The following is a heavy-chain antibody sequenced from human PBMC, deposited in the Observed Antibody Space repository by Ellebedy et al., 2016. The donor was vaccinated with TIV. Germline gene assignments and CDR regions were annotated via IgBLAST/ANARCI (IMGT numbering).Heavy chain of an antibody. D-gene: IGHD3-10*01. J-gene: IGHJ4*02. CDR1: GFTVSTYG. Sequence: GESLKISCAASGFTVSTYGMSWVRQAPGKGLEWVAAISGSGGKTFYADSVKGRFTISRDNSKNTLYLQMNSLRAEDPAVYYCTKGCFGELVYSYWGQGTLVTVSS. CDR3: TKGCFGELVYSY. CDR2: ISGSGGKT. V-gene: IGHV3-23*01.